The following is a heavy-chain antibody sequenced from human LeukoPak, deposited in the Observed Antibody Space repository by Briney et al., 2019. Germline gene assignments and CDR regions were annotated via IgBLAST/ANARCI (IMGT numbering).Heavy chain of an antibody. J-gene: IGHJ3*02. CDR3: AGPRNYYDRSGPDAFDI. CDR2: IYNGGST. Sequence: GGSLRLSCAASGITVSSNYMSWVRQAPGKGLEWVSVIYNGGSTYYADSVKGRFTISRDNSKNTLYLQMHSLRAEDTAVYYCAGPRNYYDRSGPDAFDIWGHGTMVTVSS. D-gene: IGHD3-22*01. CDR1: GITVSSNY. V-gene: IGHV3-66*01.